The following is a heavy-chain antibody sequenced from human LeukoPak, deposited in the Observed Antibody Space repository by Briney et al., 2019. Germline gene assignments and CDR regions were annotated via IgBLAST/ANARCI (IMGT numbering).Heavy chain of an antibody. D-gene: IGHD6-6*01. CDR2: IYYSGST. CDR1: GGSISSYY. Sequence: PSETLSLTCTVSGGSISSYYWSWIRQPAGKGLEWIGRIYYSGSTTYNPSLKSRVTISVDTSKNQFSLKLSSVTAADTAVYYCARAVEGGYSSSSWGYYYYMDVWGKGTTVTVSS. V-gene: IGHV4-4*07. CDR3: ARAVEGGYSSSSWGYYYYMDV. J-gene: IGHJ6*03.